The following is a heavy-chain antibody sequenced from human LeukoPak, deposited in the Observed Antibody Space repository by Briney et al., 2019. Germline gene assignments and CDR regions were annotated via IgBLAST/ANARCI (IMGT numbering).Heavy chain of an antibody. CDR1: GASISTSSYY. CDR3: ARHKDAAMVTTFDF. D-gene: IGHD5-18*01. CDR2: IYYTGST. J-gene: IGHJ4*02. V-gene: IGHV4-39*01. Sequence: KPSETLSLTCTVSGASISTSSYYWGWIRQPPGKGLEWIGSIYYTGSTYYNPSLKSRVTISGDTSKNQFSLRLSSVTAADTAVYSCARHKDAAMVTTFDFWGQGTLVTVSS.